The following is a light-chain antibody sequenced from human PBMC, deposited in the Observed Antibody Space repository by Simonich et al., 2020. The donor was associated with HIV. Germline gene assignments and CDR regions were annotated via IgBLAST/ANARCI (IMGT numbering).Light chain of an antibody. J-gene: IGKJ1*01. CDR2: GAS. V-gene: IGKV3-15*01. CDR1: QSISSN. CDR3: QQYDNWPPWT. Sequence: EIVLTQSPGTLSLFPGERATLSCTASQSISSNLAWYQQKPGQAPRLLIYGASTRATGIPSRFSGSGSGTEFTLTIGNMQSEDFAVYYCQQYDNWPPWTFGQGTKVEIK.